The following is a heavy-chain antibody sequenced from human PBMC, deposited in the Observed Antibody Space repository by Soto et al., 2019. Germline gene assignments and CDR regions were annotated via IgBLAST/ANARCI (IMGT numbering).Heavy chain of an antibody. CDR3: ARNRGGDCYSLGY. Sequence: QVQLVQSGAEVKKPGSSVKVSCKASGGTFSSYTISWVRQAPGQGLEWMGRIIPILGIANYAQKFQGRVTITADKSTSTAYMELSSLRSEDTALYYCARNRGGDCYSLGYWGQGTLVTVSS. V-gene: IGHV1-69*02. D-gene: IGHD2-21*02. CDR1: GGTFSSYT. CDR2: IIPILGIA. J-gene: IGHJ4*02.